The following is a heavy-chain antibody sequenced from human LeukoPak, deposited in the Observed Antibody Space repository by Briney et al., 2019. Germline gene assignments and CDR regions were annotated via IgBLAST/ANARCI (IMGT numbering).Heavy chain of an antibody. CDR3: AKDRCSNGVGCYYYYMDV. J-gene: IGHJ6*03. Sequence: GGSLRLSCAASRFTFSSYGMHWVRQAPGKGLEWVAYIQYDGSNEQYADSVKGRFSISRDSSKNILYLQMNSLRTEDTAVYYCAKDRCSNGVGCYYYYMDVWGKGTTVTISS. V-gene: IGHV3-30*02. D-gene: IGHD2-8*01. CDR1: RFTFSSYG. CDR2: IQYDGSNE.